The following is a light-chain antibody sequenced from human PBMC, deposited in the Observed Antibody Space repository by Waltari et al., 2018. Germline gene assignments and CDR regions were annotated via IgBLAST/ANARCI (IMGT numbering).Light chain of an antibody. J-gene: IGLJ3*02. CDR2: ETT. V-gene: IGLV2-23*01. Sequence: QSALTPPASVSGSPGQSITISRTGTSSDVGHYTLVSWYQQHPGQAPKLILYETTKRPSGVSNRFSGSKSGNTASLAVSGLQTEDEAEYYCCSYGGYNTPWVFGGGTKLTVL. CDR1: SSDVGHYTL. CDR3: CSYGGYNTPWV.